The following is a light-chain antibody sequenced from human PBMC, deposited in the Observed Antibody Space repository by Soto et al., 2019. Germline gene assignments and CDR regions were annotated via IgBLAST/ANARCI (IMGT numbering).Light chain of an antibody. J-gene: IGKJ3*01. Sequence: DIQMTQSPSSLSASVGDRVTIICRASQSISRNLNWYQQKPGKAPKLLISGASNLQSGVPSRFSGIGSGTDFTLTISSLQPEDFATYYCQQSYSIFFTFGPGTKVDIK. V-gene: IGKV1-39*01. CDR2: GAS. CDR1: QSISRN. CDR3: QQSYSIFFT.